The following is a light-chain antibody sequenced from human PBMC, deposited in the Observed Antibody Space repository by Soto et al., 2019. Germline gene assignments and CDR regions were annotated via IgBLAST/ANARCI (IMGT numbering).Light chain of an antibody. CDR1: SGDVGGSDS. CDR3: SSCTASSSVL. J-gene: IGLJ2*01. CDR2: DVS. V-gene: IGLV2-14*03. Sequence: QSVLTQPASVSGSPGQSITISCTGTSGDVGGSDSVSWYQQHPGKAPKLIIFDVSDRPSGVSNRFSGSKSGNTASLTISGLLAEDEADYYCSSCTASSSVLFGGGTKVTVL.